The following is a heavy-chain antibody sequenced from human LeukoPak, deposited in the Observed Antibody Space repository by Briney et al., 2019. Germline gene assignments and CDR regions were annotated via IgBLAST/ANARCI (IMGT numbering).Heavy chain of an antibody. V-gene: IGHV1-3*03. CDR3: AKSFGPVIAAAGTGAD. CDR2: INAGNGNT. J-gene: IGHJ4*02. D-gene: IGHD6-13*01. CDR1: GYTFTSYA. Sequence: ASVKVSCKASGYTFTSYAMHWVRQAPGQRLEWMGWINAGNGNTKYSQEFQGRVTITRDTSASTAYMELSSLRSEDTAVYYCAKSFGPVIAAAGTGADWGQGTLVTVSS.